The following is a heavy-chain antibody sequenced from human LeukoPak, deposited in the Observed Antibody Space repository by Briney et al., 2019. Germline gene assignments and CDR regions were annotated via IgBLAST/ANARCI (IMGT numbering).Heavy chain of an antibody. CDR3: ARYDILTGSHHNDAFDI. V-gene: IGHV4-59*01. Sequence: SETLSLTCTVSGGSISSYYWNWIRQPPGKGLEWIGYIYYSGSTNYNPSLKSRVTISVDTSKNQFSLKLSSVTAADTAVYYCARYDILTGSHHNDAFDIWGQGTMVTVSS. CDR2: IYYSGST. D-gene: IGHD3-9*01. J-gene: IGHJ3*02. CDR1: GGSISSYY.